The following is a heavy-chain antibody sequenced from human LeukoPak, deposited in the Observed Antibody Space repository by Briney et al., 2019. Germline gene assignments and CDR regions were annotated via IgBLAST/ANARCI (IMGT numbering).Heavy chain of an antibody. D-gene: IGHD5-18*01. V-gene: IGHV4-30-4*08. CDR1: GGSISSGDYY. CDR2: IYYSGST. J-gene: IGHJ4*02. Sequence: SETLSLTCTVSGGSISSGDYYWSWIRQPPGKGLEWIGYIYYSGSTYYNPSLKSRVTISVDTSKNQFSLKLSSVTAADTAVYYWARAGYGRYSYGRYDYWGQGTLLTVSS. CDR3: ARAGYGRYSYGRYDY.